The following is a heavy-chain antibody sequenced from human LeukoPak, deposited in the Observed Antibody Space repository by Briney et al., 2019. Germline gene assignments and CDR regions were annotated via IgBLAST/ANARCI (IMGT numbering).Heavy chain of an antibody. J-gene: IGHJ4*02. CDR2: ISHSGSA. V-gene: IGHV4-59*08. CDR3: ARRAAGTFDY. D-gene: IGHD6-13*01. Sequence: PSETLSLTCSVSHDFISDYYWSWLRQPPGKGLEWIGYISHSGSANYSPSLNSRVTISMDTSKNQFSLNLNSVTAADTAVYYCARRAAGTFDYWGQGTLVTVSS. CDR1: HDFISDYY.